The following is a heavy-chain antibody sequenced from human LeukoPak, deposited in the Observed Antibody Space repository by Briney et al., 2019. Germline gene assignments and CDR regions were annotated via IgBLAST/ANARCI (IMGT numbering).Heavy chain of an antibody. V-gene: IGHV4-34*01. CDR3: ARGVRYYGSGSYYLPL. Sequence: SETLSLTCAVYGGSFSGYYWSWIRQPPGKGLEWIGEINHSGSTNYNPSLKSRVTISVDTSKNQFSLKLSSVTAADTAVYYCARGVRYYGSGSYYLPLWGQGTLVTVSS. J-gene: IGHJ4*02. D-gene: IGHD3-10*01. CDR1: GGSFSGYY. CDR2: INHSGST.